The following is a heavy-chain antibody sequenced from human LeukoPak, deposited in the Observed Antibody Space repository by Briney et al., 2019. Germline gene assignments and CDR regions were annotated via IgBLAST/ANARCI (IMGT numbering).Heavy chain of an antibody. D-gene: IGHD3-22*01. J-gene: IGHJ4*02. Sequence: ASVKVSCKASGGTFSSYAISWVRQAPGQGLEWMGGIIPIFGTANYAQKFQGRVTITADESTSTAYMELSSLRSEDTAVYYCASGYYDSSGYYYVDYWGQGTLVTVSS. CDR1: GGTFSSYA. CDR2: IIPIFGTA. V-gene: IGHV1-69*13. CDR3: ASGYYDSSGYYYVDY.